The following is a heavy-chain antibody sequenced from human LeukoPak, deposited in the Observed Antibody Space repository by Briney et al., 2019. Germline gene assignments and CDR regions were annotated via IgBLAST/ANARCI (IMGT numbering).Heavy chain of an antibody. D-gene: IGHD6-13*01. J-gene: IGHJ4*02. CDR3: ARPDPIAAAGTAFDY. CDR2: ISSSSSYI. Sequence: KPGGSLRLSCAASGFTFSSYSMNWVRQAPGKGLEWVSSISSSSSYIYYADSVKGRFTISRDNAKNSLYLQMNSLRAEDTAVYYCARPDPIAAAGTAFDYWGQGTLVTVSS. V-gene: IGHV3-21*01. CDR1: GFTFSSYS.